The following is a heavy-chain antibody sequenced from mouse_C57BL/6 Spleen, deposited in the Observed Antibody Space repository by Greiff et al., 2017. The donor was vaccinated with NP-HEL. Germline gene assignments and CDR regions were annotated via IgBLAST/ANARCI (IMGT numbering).Heavy chain of an antibody. J-gene: IGHJ2*01. D-gene: IGHD1-1*01. V-gene: IGHV1-50*01. Sequence: QVQLQQPGAELVKPGASVKLSCTASGYTFTGYWMQWVKQRPEQGLEWIGEIDPSDSYTNYKPKFKGKATFTVDTSSSTSYMQLSSLTSEESSVYYCARCGSSLYEFAYWGQGTTLTVSS. CDR3: ARCGSSLYEFAY. CDR1: GYTFTGYW. CDR2: IDPSDSYT.